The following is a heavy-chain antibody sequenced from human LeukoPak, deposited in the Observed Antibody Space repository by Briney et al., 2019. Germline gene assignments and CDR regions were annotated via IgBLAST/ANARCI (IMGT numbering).Heavy chain of an antibody. V-gene: IGHV4-4*07. D-gene: IGHD3-9*01. J-gene: IGHJ6*02. CDR2: IYTSGST. Sequence: PSETLSPTCTVSGGSISSYYWSWIRQPAGKGLEWIGRIYTSGSTNYNPSLKSRVTMSVDTSKNQFSLKLSSVTAADTVVYYCAREDTGPHYDILTGYPDYYGMDVWGQGTTVTVSS. CDR1: GGSISSYY. CDR3: AREDTGPHYDILTGYPDYYGMDV.